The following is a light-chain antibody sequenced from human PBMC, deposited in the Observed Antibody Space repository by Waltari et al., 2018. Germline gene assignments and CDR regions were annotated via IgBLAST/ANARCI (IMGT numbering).Light chain of an antibody. J-gene: IGKJ1*01. V-gene: IGKV1-39*01. CDR3: QQGYIAPWT. Sequence: DIQMTQSPSSLSASVGDRVTLTCRASQSISSYLNWYQQKPGKAPKLLIYAASSLQSGVPSRFSGSGSGTHFTLTISSLQPEDFATYYCQQGYIAPWTFGQGTKVEIK. CDR1: QSISSY. CDR2: AAS.